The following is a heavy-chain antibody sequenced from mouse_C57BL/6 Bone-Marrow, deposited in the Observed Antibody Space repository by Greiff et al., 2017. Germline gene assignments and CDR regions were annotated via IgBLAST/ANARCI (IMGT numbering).Heavy chain of an antibody. Sequence: LVESGAELVRPGASVKLSCTASGFNIKDDYMHWVKQRPEQGLEWIGWIDPENGDTEYASKFQGKATITADTSSNTAYLQLSSLTSEDTAVYYCTTFGYEDYWGQGTTLTVSS. J-gene: IGHJ2*01. D-gene: IGHD2-2*01. CDR2: IDPENGDT. CDR1: GFNIKDDY. CDR3: TTFGYEDY. V-gene: IGHV14-4*01.